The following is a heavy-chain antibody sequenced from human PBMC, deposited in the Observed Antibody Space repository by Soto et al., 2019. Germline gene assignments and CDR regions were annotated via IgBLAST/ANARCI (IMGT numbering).Heavy chain of an antibody. CDR1: GLTFSTYW. J-gene: IGHJ4*02. CDR3: ARHVETFFDY. V-gene: IGHV3-7*01. Sequence: PGGSLRLSCAASGLTFSTYWMSWVRQVPGKGLEWVANIKQDGSEKYYVDSVKGRFTISRDNAKNSLYLQMNSLRVEDTAVYYCARHVETFFDYWGQGTLVTVSS. CDR2: IKQDGSEK. D-gene: IGHD3-16*01.